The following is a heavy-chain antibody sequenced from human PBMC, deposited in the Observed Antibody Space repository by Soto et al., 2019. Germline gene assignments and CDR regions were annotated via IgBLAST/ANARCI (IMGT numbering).Heavy chain of an antibody. V-gene: IGHV1-18*01. CDR2: VSANNGHT. CDR3: ARDIESVTAKHFFYYYAMDV. J-gene: IGHJ6*02. D-gene: IGHD2-8*01. Sequence: QGQLVQSGAEVKKPGASVKLSCKASGFTFSNYGLNWVRQAPGQGLEWMGWVSANNGHTNYAQNHQGRVSMTTDTSTSTAYMELRGLTFDDTAVYYCARDIESVTAKHFFYYYAMDVWGQLTTVTVSS. CDR1: GFTFSNYG.